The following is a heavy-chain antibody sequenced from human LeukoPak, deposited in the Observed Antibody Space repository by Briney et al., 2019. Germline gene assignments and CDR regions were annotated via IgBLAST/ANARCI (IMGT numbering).Heavy chain of an antibody. CDR2: IIPILGIA. J-gene: IGHJ4*02. CDR3: ARGIFTAMAPDY. D-gene: IGHD5-18*01. Sequence: SVRVSCKASGGTFSSYAISWVRQAPGQGLEWMGRIIPILGIANYAQKFQGRVTITADKSTSTAYMELSSLRSEDTAVYYCARGIFTAMAPDYWGQGTLVTVSS. V-gene: IGHV1-69*04. CDR1: GGTFSSYA.